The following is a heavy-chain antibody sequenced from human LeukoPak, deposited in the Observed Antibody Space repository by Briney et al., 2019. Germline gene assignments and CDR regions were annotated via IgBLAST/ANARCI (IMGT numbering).Heavy chain of an antibody. D-gene: IGHD3-22*01. CDR2: MNPNSGNT. V-gene: IGHV1-8*01. Sequence: GASVKVSCKASGYTFTSYDINWVRQATGQGLEWMGWMNPNSGNTGYAQKFQGRVTMARNTSISTAYMELSSLRSEDTAVYYCARASYDSSGYYYDYWGQGTLVTVSS. J-gene: IGHJ4*02. CDR1: GYTFTSYD. CDR3: ARASYDSSGYYYDY.